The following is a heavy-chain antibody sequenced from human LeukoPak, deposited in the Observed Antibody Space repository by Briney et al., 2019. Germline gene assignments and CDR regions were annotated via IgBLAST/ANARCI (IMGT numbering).Heavy chain of an antibody. CDR3: ARATRALRYFDWSLDY. V-gene: IGHV3-23*01. D-gene: IGHD3-9*01. CDR2: LSGSGGTT. J-gene: IGHJ4*02. Sequence: GGSLRLSCAASGFTFSSYAMTWVRQAPGKGLEWVSALSGSGGTTYYADSVKGRFTISRDNSKNTLYLQMNSLRAEDTAVYYCARATRALRYFDWSLDYWGQGTLVTVSS. CDR1: GFTFSSYA.